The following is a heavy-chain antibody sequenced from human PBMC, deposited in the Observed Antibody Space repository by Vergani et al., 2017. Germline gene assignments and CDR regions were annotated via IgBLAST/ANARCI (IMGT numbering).Heavy chain of an antibody. CDR1: GFTFSSYG. CDR2: IWYDGSNK. CDR3: VRDGREWLVLYYFDY. J-gene: IGHJ4*02. Sequence: QVQLVESGGGVVQPGRSLRLSCAASGFTFSSYGMHWVRQAPGKGLEWVAVIWYDGSNKYYADSVKGRFTISRDNSKNTLYLQMNSLRAEDTAVYYCVRDGREWLVLYYFDYWGQGTLVTVSS. D-gene: IGHD6-19*01. V-gene: IGHV3-33*01.